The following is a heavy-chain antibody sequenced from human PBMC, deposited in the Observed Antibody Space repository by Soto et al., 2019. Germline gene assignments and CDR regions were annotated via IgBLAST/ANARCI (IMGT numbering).Heavy chain of an antibody. V-gene: IGHV4-59*01. Sequence: QVQLQESGPGLAKPSETLSLTCTVSGGSISSYYWTWIRQPPGKGLEWIGYIYYSGSTNYNPSLKSRVTISVDTSKNQFSLKLSSVTAADTAVYYCARDLNWNDNYYYGMDVWGQGATVTVSS. CDR1: GGSISSYY. D-gene: IGHD1-1*01. J-gene: IGHJ6*02. CDR3: ARDLNWNDNYYYGMDV. CDR2: IYYSGST.